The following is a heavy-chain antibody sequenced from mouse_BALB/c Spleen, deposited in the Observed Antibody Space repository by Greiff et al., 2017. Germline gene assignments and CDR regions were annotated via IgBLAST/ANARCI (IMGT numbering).Heavy chain of an antibody. CDR2: ILPGSGST. CDR3: ARRGYGNVYYAMDY. Sequence: QVHVKQSGAELMKPGASVKISCKATGYTFSSYWIEWVKQRPGHGLEWIGEILPGSGSTNYNEKFKGKATFTADTSSNTAYMQLSSLTSEDSAVYYCARRGYGNVYYAMDYWGQGTSVTVSS. CDR1: GYTFSSYW. J-gene: IGHJ4*01. D-gene: IGHD2-1*01. V-gene: IGHV1-9*01.